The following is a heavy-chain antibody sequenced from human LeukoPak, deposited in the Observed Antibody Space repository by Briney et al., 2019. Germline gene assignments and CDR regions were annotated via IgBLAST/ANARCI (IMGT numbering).Heavy chain of an antibody. D-gene: IGHD1-14*01. Sequence: GASVKVSCKASGYTFTSYGISWVRQAPGQGLEWMGWINPNSGGTNYAQKFQGRVTMTRDTSISTAYMELSRLRSDDTAVYYCARISVYGIDYWGQGTLVTVSS. J-gene: IGHJ4*02. CDR2: INPNSGGT. V-gene: IGHV1-2*02. CDR3: ARISVYGIDY. CDR1: GYTFTSYG.